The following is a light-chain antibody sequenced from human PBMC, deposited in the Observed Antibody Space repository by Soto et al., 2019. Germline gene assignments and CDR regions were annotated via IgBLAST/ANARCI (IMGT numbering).Light chain of an antibody. CDR2: EVS. CDR1: SSDVGGYNY. V-gene: IGLV2-14*01. CDR3: SSYTSSSTQV. Sequence: QSVLTQPASVSGSPGQSITISCTGTSSDVGGYNYVSWYQQHPGKAPKLMIYEVSNRPSGVSNRYSGSKSGNMASLTISGLQAEDEADYYCSSYTSSSTQVFGTGTKGTVL. J-gene: IGLJ1*01.